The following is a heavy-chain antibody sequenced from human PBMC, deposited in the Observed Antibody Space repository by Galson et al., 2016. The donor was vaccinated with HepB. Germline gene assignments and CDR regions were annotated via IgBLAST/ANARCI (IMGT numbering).Heavy chain of an antibody. J-gene: IGHJ3*02. CDR3: ATMVHGGAFYESHAFGI. Sequence: SETLSLTCAVNGASLSENFWIWVRQPPGKGLEWIGTFYYSGSTYYNSSLKSRVTIPVDTTNNLLSLRLTSVTAADTAVYYCATMVHGGAFYESHAFGIWGQGTMVTVSS. CDR1: GASLSENF. V-gene: IGHV4-34*01. D-gene: IGHD4-23*01. CDR2: FYYSGST.